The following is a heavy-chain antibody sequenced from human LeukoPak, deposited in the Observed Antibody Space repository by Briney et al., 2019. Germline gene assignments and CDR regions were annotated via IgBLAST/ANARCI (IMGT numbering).Heavy chain of an antibody. D-gene: IGHD3-22*01. J-gene: IGHJ4*02. Sequence: GGSLRLSCAGSGFMFSNHAMSWVRQAPGKGLEWVSGISTRGGGIYYADSVKGRFTISGDNSKNTLYLQMKSLRAEDTAVYYCAKDGFDYYDSSGYYYFDYWGQGTLVTVSS. CDR2: ISTRGGGI. V-gene: IGHV3-23*01. CDR1: GFMFSNHA. CDR3: AKDGFDYYDSSGYYYFDY.